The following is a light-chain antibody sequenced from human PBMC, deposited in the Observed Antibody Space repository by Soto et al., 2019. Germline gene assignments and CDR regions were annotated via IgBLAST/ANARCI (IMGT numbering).Light chain of an antibody. CDR2: GAS. Sequence: EIVMTQSPATLSVSPGERATLSCRASQSVSSNLAWYQQKPGQAPRLLIYGASTRATGIPARFSGSGSGTEFTHTISSLQSEDFAVYYCQQYSWTFGQGTKVEIK. J-gene: IGKJ1*01. V-gene: IGKV3-15*01. CDR1: QSVSSN. CDR3: QQYSWT.